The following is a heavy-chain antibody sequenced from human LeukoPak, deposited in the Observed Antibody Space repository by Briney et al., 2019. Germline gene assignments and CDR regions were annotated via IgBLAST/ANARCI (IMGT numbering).Heavy chain of an antibody. CDR2: IYTSGST. V-gene: IGHV4-61*02. Sequence: SQTLSLTCTVSGGSISSGSYYWSWIRQPAGKGLEWIGRIYTSGSTNYNPSLKSRVTISVDTSKNQFSLKLSSVTAADTAVYYCARVGDSLHPYNYYFDYWGQGTLVTVSS. D-gene: IGHD1-20*01. CDR3: ARVGDSLHPYNYYFDY. CDR1: GGSISSGSYY. J-gene: IGHJ4*02.